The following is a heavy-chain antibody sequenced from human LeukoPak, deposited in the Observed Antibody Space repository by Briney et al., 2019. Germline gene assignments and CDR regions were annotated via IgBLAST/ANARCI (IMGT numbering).Heavy chain of an antibody. CDR3: ARSPDYGDYEYFDY. J-gene: IGHJ4*02. V-gene: IGHV1-69*13. CDR2: IIPIFGTA. Sequence: SVKVSCKASGYTFTSYGISWVRQAPGQGLEWMGGIIPIFGTANYAQKFQGRVTITADESTSTAYMELSSLRSEDTAVYYCARSPDYGDYEYFDYWGQGTLVTVSS. D-gene: IGHD4-17*01. CDR1: GYTFTSYG.